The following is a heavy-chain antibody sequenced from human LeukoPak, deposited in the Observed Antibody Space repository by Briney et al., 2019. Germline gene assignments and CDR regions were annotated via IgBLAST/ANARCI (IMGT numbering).Heavy chain of an antibody. CDR2: INPNSGGT. CDR1: GYTFTSYG. V-gene: IGHV1-2*04. Sequence: ASVKVSCKASGYTFTSYGISWVRQAPGQGLEWMGWINPNSGGTNYAQKFQGWVTMTRDTSISTAYMELSRLRSDDTAVYYCARGPTYGMDVWGQGTTVTVSS. J-gene: IGHJ6*02. CDR3: ARGPTYGMDV.